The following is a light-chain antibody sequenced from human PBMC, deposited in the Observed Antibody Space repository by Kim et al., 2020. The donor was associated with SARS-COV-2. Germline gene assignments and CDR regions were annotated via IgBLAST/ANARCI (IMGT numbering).Light chain of an antibody. V-gene: IGLV5-37*01. CDR3: MIWPRNAVL. CDR1: SDINGGSHN. Sequence: LPCTLPSDINGGSHNVYWFQQKPGIPPRYRLYYVSDSDKGQGSGVPSRFSGSKDASANTGILLISGLQSEDEADYYCMIWPRNAVLFGGGTQLTVL. J-gene: IGLJ2*01. CDR2: YVSDSDK.